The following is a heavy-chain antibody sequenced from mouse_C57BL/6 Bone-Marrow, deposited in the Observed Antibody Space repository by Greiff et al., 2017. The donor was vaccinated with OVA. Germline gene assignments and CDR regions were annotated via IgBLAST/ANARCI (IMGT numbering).Heavy chain of an antibody. D-gene: IGHD2-4*01. CDR3: TTEDYDSDWYFNV. J-gene: IGHJ1*03. CDR2: IDPEDGDT. CDR1: GFNIKDYY. V-gene: IGHV14-1*01. Sequence: EVQLKQSGAELVRPGASVKLSCTASGFNIKDYYMHWVKQRPEQGLEWIGRIDPEDGDTEYAPKFQGKATMTADTSSNTAYLQLSSLTSEDTAVYYCTTEDYDSDWYFNVWGTGTTVTVSS.